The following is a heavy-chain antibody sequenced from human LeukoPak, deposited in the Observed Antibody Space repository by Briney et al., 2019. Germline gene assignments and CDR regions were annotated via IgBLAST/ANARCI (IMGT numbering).Heavy chain of an antibody. CDR1: GGSISTYY. Sequence: SETLSLTCSVSGGSISTYYWTWIRQPPGKGLEWIGYIYYSGSTNYNPSLKSRVTISVDTSKNQFSLKLSSVTAADTAVYYCARDHPQGIAVAGFDYWGQGTLVTVSS. V-gene: IGHV4-59*12. CDR3: ARDHPQGIAVAGFDY. CDR2: IYYSGST. D-gene: IGHD6-19*01. J-gene: IGHJ4*02.